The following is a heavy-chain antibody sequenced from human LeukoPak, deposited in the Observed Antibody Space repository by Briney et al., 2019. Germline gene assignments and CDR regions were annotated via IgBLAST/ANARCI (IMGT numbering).Heavy chain of an antibody. Sequence: GRPLRLSCAASGFTFSSYSMNWVRQAPGKGLEWVSYISSSSSTIYYADSVKGRFTISRDNAKNSLYLQMNSLRDEDTAVYYCARDLFKNDYSNTYYYYGMDVWGQGTTVTVSS. J-gene: IGHJ6*02. CDR3: ARDLFKNDYSNTYYYYGMDV. V-gene: IGHV3-48*02. D-gene: IGHD4-17*01. CDR2: ISSSSSTI. CDR1: GFTFSSYS.